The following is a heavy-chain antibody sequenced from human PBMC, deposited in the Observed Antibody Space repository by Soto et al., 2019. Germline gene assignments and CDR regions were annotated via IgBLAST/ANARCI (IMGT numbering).Heavy chain of an antibody. Sequence: QVQLVEAGGGVGQPGRSLRLSCAASGFAFSSYAMHWVRQAPGKGLEWVAVISYDGSNKYYVDSVKGRFTISRDNSKNTLYLQMTSLRAEDTAVYYCARELSGSGDWGQGTLVTVSS. J-gene: IGHJ4*02. V-gene: IGHV3-30-3*01. CDR3: ARELSGSGD. CDR1: GFAFSSYA. CDR2: ISYDGSNK. D-gene: IGHD3-10*01.